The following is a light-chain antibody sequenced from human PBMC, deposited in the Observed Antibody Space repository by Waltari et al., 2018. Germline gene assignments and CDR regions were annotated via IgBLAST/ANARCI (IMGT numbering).Light chain of an antibody. Sequence: EIVLTQSPATLSLSPGARVPLPYRASQCVSSYLAWYQQKSGQAPRLPIYDASNRTTGIPARFSGSGSGTDFTLTISSVEPEDFAVYYCKQPRDWLLTFGRGTKVEIK. J-gene: IGKJ4*01. V-gene: IGKV3-11*01. CDR3: KQPRDWLLT. CDR2: DAS. CDR1: QCVSSY.